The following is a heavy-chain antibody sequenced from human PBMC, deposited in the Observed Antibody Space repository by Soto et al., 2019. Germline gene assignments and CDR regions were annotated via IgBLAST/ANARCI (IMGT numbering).Heavy chain of an antibody. Sequence: EVQLVESGGGLVQPGGSLRLSCAASGFTFSSYDMHWVRQATGKGLEWVSAIGTAGDTYYPVSVKGRFTISRENAKNSLYLQINSLRAGDTAVYYCARARSSSWYFDYWGQGTLVTVSS. V-gene: IGHV3-13*01. CDR3: ARARSSSWYFDY. D-gene: IGHD6-13*01. CDR2: IGTAGDT. J-gene: IGHJ4*02. CDR1: GFTFSSYD.